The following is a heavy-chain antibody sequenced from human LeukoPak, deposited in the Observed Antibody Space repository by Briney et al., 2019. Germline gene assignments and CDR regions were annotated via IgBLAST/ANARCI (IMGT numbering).Heavy chain of an antibody. CDR1: GGSISSYY. Sequence: SETLSLTCTVSGGSISSYYWSWIRQPPGKGLEWIGYIYYSGSTNYNPSLKSRVTISVDTSKNQFSLKLSSVTAADTAVYYCARGAVRHTAMAINTSDRGIAFDIWGQGTMVTVSS. D-gene: IGHD5-18*01. J-gene: IGHJ3*02. V-gene: IGHV4-59*01. CDR3: ARGAVRHTAMAINTSDRGIAFDI. CDR2: IYYSGST.